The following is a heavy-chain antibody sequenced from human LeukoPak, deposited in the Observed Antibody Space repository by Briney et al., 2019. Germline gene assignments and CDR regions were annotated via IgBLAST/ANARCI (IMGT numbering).Heavy chain of an antibody. D-gene: IGHD6-13*01. CDR2: IHYTGST. V-gene: IGHV4-59*12. CDR1: GDSTSNFY. Sequence: SETLSLTCTVSGDSTSNFYCNWIRQPPGKGLEWIGFIHYTGSTNYNPSLKSRVTMSVDTSKNQFSLKLSSVTAADTAVYYCARTAAGKDYYFDYWGQGTLVTVSS. CDR3: ARTAAGKDYYFDY. J-gene: IGHJ4*02.